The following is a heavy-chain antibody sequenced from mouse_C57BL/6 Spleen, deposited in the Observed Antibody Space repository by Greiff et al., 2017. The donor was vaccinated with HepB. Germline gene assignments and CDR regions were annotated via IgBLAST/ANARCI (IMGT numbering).Heavy chain of an antibody. Sequence: VQLQQSGAELARPGASVKMSCKASGYTFTSYTMHWVKQRPGQGLEWIGYINPSSGYTKYNQKFKDKAILTADKSSSTAYMQLSSLTSEDSAVYYCARKAAQAYYFDYWGQGTTLTVSS. CDR3: ARKAAQAYYFDY. J-gene: IGHJ2*01. CDR1: GYTFTSYT. CDR2: INPSSGYT. V-gene: IGHV1-4*01. D-gene: IGHD3-2*02.